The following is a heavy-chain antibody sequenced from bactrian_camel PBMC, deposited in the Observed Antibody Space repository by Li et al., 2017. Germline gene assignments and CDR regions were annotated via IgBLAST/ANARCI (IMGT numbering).Heavy chain of an antibody. CDR1: RYTYKRNC. D-gene: IGHD7*01. Sequence: VQLVESGGGSVQAGGSLRLSCAAGRYTYKRNCMGRFRQRPGKDREGLAVLWIGGATTVYADSVKGRFIITRDKAKDLVYLQMNGLQPEDTGMYYCAADQLYGTCRDVLDFPARGQGTQVTVS. J-gene: IGHJ4*01. CDR2: LWIGGATT. CDR3: AADQLYGTCRDVLDFPA. V-gene: IGHV3S40*01.